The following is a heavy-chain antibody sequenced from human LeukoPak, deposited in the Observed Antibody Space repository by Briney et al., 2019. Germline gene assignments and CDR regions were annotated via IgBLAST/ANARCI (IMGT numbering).Heavy chain of an antibody. CDR3: ARLRIAARLFDY. V-gene: IGHV4-39*01. Sequence: SETLSLTCTVSGGSISSSSYYWGWIRQPPGKGLEWIGSIYYSGSTYYNPSLKSLVTISVDTSKNQFSLKLSSVTAADTAVYYCARLRIAARLFDYWGQGTLVTVSS. D-gene: IGHD6-6*01. J-gene: IGHJ4*02. CDR2: IYYSGST. CDR1: GGSISSSSYY.